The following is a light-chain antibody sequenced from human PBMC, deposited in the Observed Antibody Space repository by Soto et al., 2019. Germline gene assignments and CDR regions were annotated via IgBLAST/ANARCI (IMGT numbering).Light chain of an antibody. CDR3: SSYTSISTYV. V-gene: IGLV2-14*01. Sequence: QSALTQPASVSGSLGQSITIPCTGTSSDIGTYNYVSWYQQLPGKAPKLMIYEVTNRPSGVSNRFSGSKSGNTASLTISGLQAEDEADYYCSSYTSISTYVFGTGTKLTVL. CDR1: SSDIGTYNY. J-gene: IGLJ1*01. CDR2: EVT.